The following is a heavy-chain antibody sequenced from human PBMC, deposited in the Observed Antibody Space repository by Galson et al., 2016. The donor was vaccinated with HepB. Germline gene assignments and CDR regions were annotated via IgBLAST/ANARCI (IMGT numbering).Heavy chain of an antibody. D-gene: IGHD6-13*01. J-gene: IGHJ4*02. V-gene: IGHV3-7*01. CDR1: GFTFSSYW. CDR3: ARVGIGSSWYFDY. CDR2: IKQDGSEK. Sequence: SLRLSCAGSGFTFSSYWMSWVRQGPGKGLEWVAIIKQDGSEKYYVDSVKGRFTISRDNAKKSLYLQMNSLRAEDTAVYYCARVGIGSSWYFDYWGQGTLVTVSS.